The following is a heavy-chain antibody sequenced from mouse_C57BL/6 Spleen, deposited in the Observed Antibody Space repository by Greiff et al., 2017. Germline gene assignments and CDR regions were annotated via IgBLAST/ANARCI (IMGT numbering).Heavy chain of an antibody. Sequence: QVQLKESGAELVRPGASVKLSCKASGYTFTDYYINWVKQRPGQGLEWIARIYPGSGNTYYNEKFKGKATLTAEKSSSTAYMQLSSLTSEDSAVYFCARGGYSNYPAWFAYWGQGTLVTVSA. CDR3: ARGGYSNYPAWFAY. J-gene: IGHJ3*01. V-gene: IGHV1-76*01. CDR2: IYPGSGNT. D-gene: IGHD2-5*01. CDR1: GYTFTDYY.